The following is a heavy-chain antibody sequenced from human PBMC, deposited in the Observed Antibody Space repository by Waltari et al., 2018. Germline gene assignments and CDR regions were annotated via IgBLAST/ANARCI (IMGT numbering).Heavy chain of an antibody. V-gene: IGHV4-4*09. Sequence: QVQLQESGPGLVKPSETLSLTCAVSGYSISSGYYWSWIRQPAGKGLEWIGYIYTRGSTNDNPTLKSRVTISVDTSKNQFSLKLSSVTAADTAVYYCARMITFGGVIVIGGVGAFDIWGQGTMVTVSS. J-gene: IGHJ3*02. CDR1: GYSISSGYY. D-gene: IGHD3-16*02. CDR2: IYTRGST. CDR3: ARMITFGGVIVIGGVGAFDI.